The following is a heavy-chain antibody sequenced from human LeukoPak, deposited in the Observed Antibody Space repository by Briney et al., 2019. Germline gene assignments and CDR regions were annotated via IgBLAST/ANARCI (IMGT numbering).Heavy chain of an antibody. V-gene: IGHV4-34*01. D-gene: IGHD6-6*01. CDR3: ARGRGSSSPNWFDP. J-gene: IGHJ5*02. CDR1: GGSFSGYY. Sequence: PSETLSLTCAVYGGSFSGYYWSWLRQPPGKGLEWLGEINHSGSTNYNPSLKSRVTISVDTSKNQFSLKLSSVTAADTAVYYCARGRGSSSPNWFDPWGQGTLVTVSS. CDR2: INHSGST.